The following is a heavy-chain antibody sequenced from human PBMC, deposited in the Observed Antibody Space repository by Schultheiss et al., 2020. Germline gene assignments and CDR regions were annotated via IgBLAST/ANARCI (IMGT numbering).Heavy chain of an antibody. CDR3: ARDGEGSGNFDY. V-gene: IGHV4-61*02. D-gene: IGHD1-26*01. J-gene: IGHJ4*02. Sequence: SETLSLTCTVSGGSISSGSYYWSWIRQPAGKGLEWIGRIYTSGSTNYNPSLKSRVTISVDTSKNQFSLKLSSVTAADTAVYYCARDGEGSGNFDYWGQGTLVTVSS. CDR2: IYTSGST. CDR1: GGSISSGSYY.